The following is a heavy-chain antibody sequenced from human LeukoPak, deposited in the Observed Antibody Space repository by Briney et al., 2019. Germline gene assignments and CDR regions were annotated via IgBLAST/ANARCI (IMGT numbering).Heavy chain of an antibody. CDR1: GFTFSSYW. D-gene: IGHD3-22*01. Sequence: GGSLRLSCAASGFTFSSYWMSWVRQAPGKGLEWVANIKQDGSEKYYVDSVKGRFTISRDNSKNTLYLQMNSLRAEDTAVYYCARDPRYYDSSGPFDYWGQGTLVTVSS. V-gene: IGHV3-7*01. CDR2: IKQDGSEK. J-gene: IGHJ4*02. CDR3: ARDPRYYDSSGPFDY.